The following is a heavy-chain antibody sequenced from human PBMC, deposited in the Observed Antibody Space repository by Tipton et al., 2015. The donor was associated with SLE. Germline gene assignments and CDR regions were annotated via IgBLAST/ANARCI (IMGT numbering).Heavy chain of an antibody. V-gene: IGHV4-39*07. Sequence: TLSLTCTVSGNTIDGNTYFWDWIRQPPGKGLMLIGSISYSGATSYNPSLKSRVTISVDTSKNQFSLSLISVTAADTAVYYCARLTPWGYDYWGPGMLVTVSP. CDR3: ARLTPWGYDY. D-gene: IGHD7-27*01. CDR2: ISYSGAT. CDR1: GNTIDGNTYF. J-gene: IGHJ4*02.